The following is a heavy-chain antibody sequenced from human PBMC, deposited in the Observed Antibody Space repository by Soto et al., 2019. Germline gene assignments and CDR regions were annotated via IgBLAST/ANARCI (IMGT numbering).Heavy chain of an antibody. CDR3: ATRVESSSWYSSYWYFDL. J-gene: IGHJ2*01. Sequence: ASLKVSCKASGYTFTSYGISWVRQAPGQGLEWMGWISAYNGDTNYAQKLQGRVTMTEDTSTDTAHMELSSLRSEDTAVYYCATRVESSSWYSSYWYFDLWGRGTLVTVSS. V-gene: IGHV1-18*01. D-gene: IGHD6-13*01. CDR1: GYTFTSYG. CDR2: ISAYNGDT.